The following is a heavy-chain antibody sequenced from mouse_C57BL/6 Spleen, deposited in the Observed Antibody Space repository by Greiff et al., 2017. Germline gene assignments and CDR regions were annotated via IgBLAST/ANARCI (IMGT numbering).Heavy chain of an antibody. CDR2: INYDGSST. Sequence: EVQVVESEGGLVQPGSSMKLSCTASGFTFSDYYMAWVRQVPEKGLEWVANINYDGSSTYYLDSLKSRFIISRDNAKNILYLQMSSLKSEDTATYYCARGGDYYGSSYCARDYWGQGTSVTVSS. CDR1: GFTFSDYY. J-gene: IGHJ4*01. D-gene: IGHD1-1*01. V-gene: IGHV5-16*01. CDR3: ARGGDYYGSSYCARDY.